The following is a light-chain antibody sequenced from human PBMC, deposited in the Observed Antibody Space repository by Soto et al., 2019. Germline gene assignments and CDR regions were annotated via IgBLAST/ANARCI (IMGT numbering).Light chain of an antibody. V-gene: IGLV2-14*01. CDR3: ISYTSSSTLYVV. J-gene: IGLJ2*01. CDR1: SSDVGGYNY. CDR2: EVS. Sequence: QSVLTQPASVSGSPGQSITISCTGTSSDVGGYNYVSWYQQHPGKVPKLMIYEVSNRPSGVSNPSSGSKSGNTASLPISGLQAEDEADYYCISYTSSSTLYVVFGGGTKRTLL.